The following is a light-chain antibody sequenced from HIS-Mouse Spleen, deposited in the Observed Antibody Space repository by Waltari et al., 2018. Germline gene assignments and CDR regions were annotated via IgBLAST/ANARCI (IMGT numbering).Light chain of an antibody. CDR3: MIWHSSAWV. V-gene: IGLV5-45*02. J-gene: IGLJ3*02. CDR1: SGINVGTYR. CDR2: YKSDSDK. Sequence: QAVLTQPSSLSASPGASASLTCTLRSGINVGTYRIYWYQQKPGSPPQYLLRYKSDSDKQQCSGVPSRLSGSKDASANAGILLISGLQSEDEADYYCMIWHSSAWVFGGGTKLTVL.